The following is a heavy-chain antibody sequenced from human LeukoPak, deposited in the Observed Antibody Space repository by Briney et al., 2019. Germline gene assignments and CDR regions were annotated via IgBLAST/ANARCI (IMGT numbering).Heavy chain of an antibody. Sequence: ASVKVSCKASGYTFTSYGISWVRQAPGQGLEWMGRISAYNGNTNYAQKLQGRVTMTTDTSTSTAYMELRSLRSDDTAVYYCARAIVGATDDAFDIWGQGTMVTVSS. D-gene: IGHD1-26*01. CDR2: ISAYNGNT. CDR3: ARAIVGATDDAFDI. J-gene: IGHJ3*02. CDR1: GYTFTSYG. V-gene: IGHV1-18*01.